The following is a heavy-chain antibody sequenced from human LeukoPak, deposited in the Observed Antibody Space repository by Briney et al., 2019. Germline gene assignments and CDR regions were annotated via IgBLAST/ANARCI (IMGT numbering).Heavy chain of an antibody. CDR3: ASEEGYSGRPNGDY. V-gene: IGHV1-69*05. D-gene: IGHD1-26*01. Sequence: SVKVSCKASGGTFSSYAISWVRQAPGQGLEWMGGIIPIFGTANYAQKFQGRVTITTDESTSTAYMELSSLRSEDTAVYYCASEEGYSGRPNGDYWGQGTLVTVSS. CDR2: IIPIFGTA. J-gene: IGHJ4*02. CDR1: GGTFSSYA.